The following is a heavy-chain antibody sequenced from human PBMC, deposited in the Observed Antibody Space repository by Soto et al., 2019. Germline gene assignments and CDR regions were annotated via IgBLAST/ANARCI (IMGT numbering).Heavy chain of an antibody. D-gene: IGHD1-26*01. V-gene: IGHV6-1*01. CDR3: ARDPGGSYFYYYYGMDV. CDR1: GDSVSSNSAA. J-gene: IGHJ6*02. Sequence: SQTLSLPCAISGDSVSSNSAAWNWIRQSPSRGLEWLGRTYYRSKWYNDYAVSVKSRITINPDTSKNQFSLQLNSVTPEDTAVYYCARDPGGSYFYYYYGMDVWGQGTTVTVSS. CDR2: TYYRSKWYN.